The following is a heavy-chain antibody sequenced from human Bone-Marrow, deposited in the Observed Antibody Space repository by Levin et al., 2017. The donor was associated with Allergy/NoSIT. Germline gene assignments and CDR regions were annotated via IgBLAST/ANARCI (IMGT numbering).Heavy chain of an antibody. J-gene: IGHJ4*02. CDR2: IYPYDSDT. Sequence: GGSLRLSCKGSGYTFTNYWIAWVRQMPGKGLEWMGIIYPYDSDTRYNPSFQGQVTFSVDKSTTTAYLQWGSLKASDTAMYYCARQLKAYCGSDCYSEYWGQGTPVTVSS. CDR3: ARQLKAYCGSDCYSEY. V-gene: IGHV5-51*01. D-gene: IGHD2-21*01. CDR1: GYTFTNYW.